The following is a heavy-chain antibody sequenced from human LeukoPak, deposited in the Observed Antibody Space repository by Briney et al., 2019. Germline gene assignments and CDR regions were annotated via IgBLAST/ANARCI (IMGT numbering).Heavy chain of an antibody. D-gene: IGHD1-7*01. CDR2: IYYSGST. CDR1: GGSISSYY. CDR3: ARDKDWNFD. V-gene: IGHV4-59*12. Sequence: SETLFLTCTVSGGSISSYYWSWIRQPPGKGLEWIGYIYYSGSTNYNPSLKSRVTMSVDTSKNQFSLKLRSVTAADTAVYYCARDKDWNFDWGQGTLVTVSS. J-gene: IGHJ4*02.